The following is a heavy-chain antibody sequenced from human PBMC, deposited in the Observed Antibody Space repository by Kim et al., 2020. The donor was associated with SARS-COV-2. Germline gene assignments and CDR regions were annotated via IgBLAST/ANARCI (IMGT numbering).Heavy chain of an antibody. CDR1: GGSISSGGYS. D-gene: IGHD6-13*01. CDR2: IYYSGST. J-gene: IGHJ5*02. V-gene: IGHV4-30-2*01. CDR3: ARGSAAARWFDP. Sequence: SETLSLTCAVSGGSISSGGYSWSWIRQPPGKGLEWIGYIYYSGSTYYNPSLKSRVTISVDRSKNQFSLKLSSVTAADTAVYYCARGSAAARWFDPWGQGTLVTVSS.